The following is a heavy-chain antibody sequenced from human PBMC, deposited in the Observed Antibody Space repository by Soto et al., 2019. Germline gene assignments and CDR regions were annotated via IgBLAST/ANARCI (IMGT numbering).Heavy chain of an antibody. D-gene: IGHD4-17*01. J-gene: IGHJ4*02. V-gene: IGHV3-30*18. CDR3: AKEKSPLDYGDASIDY. CDR2: ISYDGSNK. CDR1: GFTFRSYG. Sequence: LRLSCAASGFTFRSYGMHWVRQAPGKGLEWVTIISYDGSNKYYADSVKGRFTISRDNSKNTLYLQMNSLRAEDTAEYYCAKEKSPLDYGDASIDYWGQGTLVTVSS.